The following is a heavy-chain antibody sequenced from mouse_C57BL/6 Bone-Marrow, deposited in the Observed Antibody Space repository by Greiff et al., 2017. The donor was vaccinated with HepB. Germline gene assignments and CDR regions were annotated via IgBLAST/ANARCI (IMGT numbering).Heavy chain of an antibody. D-gene: IGHD1-1*01. CDR3: AIITTVVAPRYYAMDY. CDR2: IWSGGST. Sequence: QVQLQQSGPGLVQPSQSLSITCTVSGFSLTSYGVHWVRQSPGKGLEWLGVIWSGGSTDYNAAFISRLSISKDNSKSQVFFKMNSLQADDTAIYYCAIITTVVAPRYYAMDYWGQGTSVTVSS. J-gene: IGHJ4*01. CDR1: GFSLTSYG. V-gene: IGHV2-2*01.